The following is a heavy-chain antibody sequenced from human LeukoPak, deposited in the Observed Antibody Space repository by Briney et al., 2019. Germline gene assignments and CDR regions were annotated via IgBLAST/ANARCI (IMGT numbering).Heavy chain of an antibody. V-gene: IGHV1-8*03. J-gene: IGHJ4*02. D-gene: IGHD3-22*01. CDR1: GYTFTSYD. Sequence: GASVKVSCKASGYTFTSYDINWVRQATGQGLEWMGWMNPNSGNTGYAQKFQGRVTITRNTSISTAYMELSSLRSEDTAVYYCARGLDSYDSSGYYFDYWGQGTLVTVSS. CDR2: MNPNSGNT. CDR3: ARGLDSYDSSGYYFDY.